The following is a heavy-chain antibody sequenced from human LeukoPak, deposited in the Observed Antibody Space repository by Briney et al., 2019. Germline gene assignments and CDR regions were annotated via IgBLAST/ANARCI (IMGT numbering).Heavy chain of an antibody. J-gene: IGHJ4*02. V-gene: IGHV4-59*01. Sequence: SETLSLTCTVSGGSITTYFWSWIRQPPGKGLEWIGYIYYIGSTNYNPSLKSRVTISVDTSKNQFSLKLSSVTAADTAVYYCASVRRDGYPFDYRGQGTLVTVSS. CDR1: GGSITTYF. CDR2: IYYIGST. CDR3: ASVRRDGYPFDY. D-gene: IGHD5-24*01.